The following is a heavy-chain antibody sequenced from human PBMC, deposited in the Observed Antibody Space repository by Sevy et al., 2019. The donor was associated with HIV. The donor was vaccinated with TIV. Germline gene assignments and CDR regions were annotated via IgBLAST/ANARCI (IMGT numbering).Heavy chain of an antibody. CDR1: GYTLTKLS. V-gene: IGHV1-24*01. CDR3: AIVGLRYCSGASCYQGDWFDP. D-gene: IGHD2-15*01. CDR2: FDPQYGET. Sequence: ASVKVSCKVSGYTLTKLSIHWVRQAPGKGLEWMGDFDPQYGETIYAQRFQGRVTMTADTSTDTVYMELSSLTSEDTAVYYYAIVGLRYCSGASCYQGDWFDPWGQGTLVTVSS. J-gene: IGHJ5*02.